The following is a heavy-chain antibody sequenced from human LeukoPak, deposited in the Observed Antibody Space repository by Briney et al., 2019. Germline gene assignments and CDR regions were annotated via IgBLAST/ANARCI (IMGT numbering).Heavy chain of an antibody. J-gene: IGHJ4*02. V-gene: IGHV3-23*01. D-gene: IGHD5-18*01. CDR1: GFTFSSYA. Sequence: GESLRLSCAASGFTFSSYAMSWVRQAPGKGLEWVSAISGSGGSTYYADSVKGRFTISRDNSKNTLYLQMNSLRAEDTAVYYCAKKYLAAMASFDYWGQGTLVTVSS. CDR2: ISGSGGST. CDR3: AKKYLAAMASFDY.